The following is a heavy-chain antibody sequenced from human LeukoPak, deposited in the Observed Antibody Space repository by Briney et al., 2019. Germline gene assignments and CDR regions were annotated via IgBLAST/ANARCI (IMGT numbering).Heavy chain of an antibody. Sequence: WALRLSCVASGLPIAHFAMHWVRQAPGKGLAGVSIISGDGVRTSYAESVKGRFSISRDNSKNSLYLEMNRLRTEDAAMYYCAKESGKFDYWGQGTLVAVSS. V-gene: IGHV3-43*02. CDR2: ISGDGVRT. CDR1: GLPIAHFA. J-gene: IGHJ4*02. CDR3: AKESGKFDY.